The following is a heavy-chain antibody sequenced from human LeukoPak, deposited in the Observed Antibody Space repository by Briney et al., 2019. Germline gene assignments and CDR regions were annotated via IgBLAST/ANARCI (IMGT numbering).Heavy chain of an antibody. J-gene: IGHJ4*02. CDR2: INAGNGNT. CDR1: GYTFTTYA. V-gene: IGHV1-3*01. CDR3: AREYSSSWFGVYYSSGWYYFDY. Sequence: ASVKVSCKASGYTFTTYAMHWVRQAPGQRLEWMGWINAGNGNTKYSQKFQGRVTMTRDTSTSTVYMELSSLRSEDTAVYYCAREYSSSWFGVYYSSGWYYFDYWGQGTLVTVSS. D-gene: IGHD6-13*01.